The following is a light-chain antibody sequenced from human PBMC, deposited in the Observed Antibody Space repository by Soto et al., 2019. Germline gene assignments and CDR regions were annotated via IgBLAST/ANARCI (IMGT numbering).Light chain of an antibody. V-gene: IGKV3-20*01. Sequence: EIVLTQPPGTLSLSPGERATLSCRASQSVSSSYLAWYQQKPGQAPRLLIYGASSRATGIPDRFSGSGSGTDFTLTISRLEPEDFAVYYCQQYGSSPETFGQGTKWISN. CDR2: GAS. J-gene: IGKJ1*01. CDR1: QSVSSSY. CDR3: QQYGSSPET.